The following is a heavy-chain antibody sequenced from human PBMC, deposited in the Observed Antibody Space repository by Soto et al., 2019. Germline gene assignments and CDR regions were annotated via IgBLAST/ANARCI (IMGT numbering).Heavy chain of an antibody. J-gene: IGHJ4*02. V-gene: IGHV1-18*01. CDR2: IGTYSGDT. CDR3: ARDGVRCSSTSCYPYYFDY. D-gene: IGHD2-2*01. CDR1: GYTFFTYD. Sequence: ASVKVSCKASGYTFFTYDISWVRQAPGQGLEWMGWIGTYSGDTKYAQKFQGRVTMTTDTSTSTAYMELRSLRSDDTAVYYCARDGVRCSSTSCYPYYFDYWGQGTLVTVSS.